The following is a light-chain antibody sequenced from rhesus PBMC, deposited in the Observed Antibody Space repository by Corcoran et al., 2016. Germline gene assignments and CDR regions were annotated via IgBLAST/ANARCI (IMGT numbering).Light chain of an antibody. J-gene: IGKJ2*01. Sequence: DIQLTQSPPPLSASVGDRVTITCRASQGITRYLAWYQQKPGKAPKPLSYDASTLQNGVPSRVSGSGSGTVFTLTICSLQPEDFSVYYCQQRNSYPYSFGQGTKVGIK. CDR2: DAS. CDR3: QQRNSYPYS. CDR1: QGITRY. V-gene: IGKV1-38*01.